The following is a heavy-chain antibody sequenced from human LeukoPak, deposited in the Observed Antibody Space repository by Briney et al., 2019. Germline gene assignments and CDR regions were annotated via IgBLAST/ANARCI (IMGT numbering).Heavy chain of an antibody. Sequence: GGSLRLSCAASGFTVSSNYISWVRQAPGKGLEWVSVIYSGASTYYADSVKGRFTISRDNSKNKLYLQMKRLRAEDTAVYYCARGGKEVRGVVYYYYYMDVWGKGTTVTISS. CDR1: GFTVSSNY. D-gene: IGHD3-10*01. J-gene: IGHJ6*03. CDR3: ARGGKEVRGVVYYYYYMDV. CDR2: IYSGAST. V-gene: IGHV3-53*01.